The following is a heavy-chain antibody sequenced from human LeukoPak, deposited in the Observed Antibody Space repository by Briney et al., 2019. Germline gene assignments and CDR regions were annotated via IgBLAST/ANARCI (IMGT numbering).Heavy chain of an antibody. D-gene: IGHD3-10*01. CDR1: GFTFSSYG. CDR3: AKDWGSGSYYKTYDTFDI. Sequence: HTGGSLRLSCAASGFTFSSYGMHWVRQAPGKGLEWVAFIRYDGSNKYYADSVKGRFTISRDNSKNTLYLQMNSLRAEDTAVYYCAKDWGSGSYYKTYDTFDIWGQGTMATVSS. J-gene: IGHJ3*02. V-gene: IGHV3-30*02. CDR2: IRYDGSNK.